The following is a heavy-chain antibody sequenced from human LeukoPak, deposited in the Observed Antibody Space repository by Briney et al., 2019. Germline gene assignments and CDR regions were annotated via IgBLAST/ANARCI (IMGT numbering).Heavy chain of an antibody. CDR1: GGTFSSYG. D-gene: IGHD6-19*01. CDR2: INPSGGST. V-gene: IGHV1-46*01. J-gene: IGHJ4*02. Sequence: ASVKVSCKASGGTFSSYGINWVRQAPGQGLEWMGIINPSGGSTSYAQKFQGRVTMTRDMSTSTDYMELSSLRSDDTAVYYCARGHIAVAGVGIEDYWGQGTLVTVSS. CDR3: ARGHIAVAGVGIEDY.